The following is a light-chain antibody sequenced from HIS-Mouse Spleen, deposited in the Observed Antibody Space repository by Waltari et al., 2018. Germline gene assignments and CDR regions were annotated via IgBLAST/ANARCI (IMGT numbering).Light chain of an antibody. J-gene: IGLJ2*01. Sequence: SYELTQPPSVSVSPGQTARITCSGDALPKQYAYWYQQKPGQAPGLVIYKDSERPSGIPERFSGSRSGTPITLPISVVQAEDEADYCCQSADSSGTYSVVFGGGTKLTVL. CDR1: ALPKQY. CDR2: KDS. CDR3: QSADSSGTYSVV. V-gene: IGLV3-25*03.